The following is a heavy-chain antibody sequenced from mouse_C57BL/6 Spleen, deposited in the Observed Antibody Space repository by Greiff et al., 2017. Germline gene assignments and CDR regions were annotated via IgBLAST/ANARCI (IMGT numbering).Heavy chain of an antibody. J-gene: IGHJ1*03. V-gene: IGHV4-1*01. CDR1: GIDFSRYW. CDR2: INPDSSTI. D-gene: IGHD2-1*01. CDR3: ARPYGNYPHWDFDV. Sequence: AASGIDFSRYWMSWVRRAPGKGLEWIGEINPDSSTINYAPSLKDKFIITRDNAKHTLYLQMSKVRSEDTDLYYCARPYGNYPHWDFDVWGTGTTVTVSS.